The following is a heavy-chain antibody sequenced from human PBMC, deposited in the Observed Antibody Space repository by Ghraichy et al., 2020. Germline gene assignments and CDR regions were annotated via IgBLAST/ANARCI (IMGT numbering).Heavy chain of an antibody. J-gene: IGHJ3*02. CDR3: ARARTVQDDALDM. D-gene: IGHD1-14*01. V-gene: IGHV3-13*01. Sequence: GGPLRLSCAASGFTLSTYDLHWVRQTPGKGLEWVSAIGVAGDTWYPDSLRGRFTISRENAKNSFSLQMNNLRAGDTALYYCARARTVQDDALDMWGRGTMVTVFS. CDR2: IGVAGDT. CDR1: GFTLSTYD.